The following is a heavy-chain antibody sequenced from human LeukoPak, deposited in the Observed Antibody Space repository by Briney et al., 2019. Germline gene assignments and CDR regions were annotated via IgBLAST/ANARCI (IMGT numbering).Heavy chain of an antibody. Sequence: ASVKVSCKASVYTFTSYGISCGRQAPGQGLEWMGWISAYNGKTNYAQKLQCRVPMTTDTSTSPAYMELSSLRSEDTAVYYCARAVLLWFGEFKNYYYYMDVSGKGTTVTVSS. J-gene: IGHJ6*03. V-gene: IGHV1-18*01. D-gene: IGHD3-10*01. CDR1: VYTFTSYG. CDR3: ARAVLLWFGEFKNYYYYMDV. CDR2: ISAYNGKT.